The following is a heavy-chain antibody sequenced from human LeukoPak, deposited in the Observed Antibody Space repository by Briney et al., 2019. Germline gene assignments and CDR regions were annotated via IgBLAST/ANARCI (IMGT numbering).Heavy chain of an antibody. CDR2: IKRAGSEK. D-gene: IGHD1-26*01. J-gene: IGHJ4*02. V-gene: IGHV3-7*01. Sequence: GESLTLSCAASGFTLNKYWMSWVRQPPGKGLEWVANIKRAGSEKYYVDSVKGRFTISRDNAENSLYLQMNSLRAEDTAVYYCARGSYSGSRYYFDYWGQGTLVTVSS. CDR3: ARGSYSGSRYYFDY. CDR1: GFTLNKYW.